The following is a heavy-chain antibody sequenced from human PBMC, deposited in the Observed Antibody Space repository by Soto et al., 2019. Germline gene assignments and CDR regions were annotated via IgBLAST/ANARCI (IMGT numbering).Heavy chain of an antibody. CDR1: GLTFSSYA. CDR2: ISGSGGST. V-gene: IGHV3-23*01. CDR3: AKVVDYDY. J-gene: IGHJ4*02. Sequence: EVQLLESGGGLVQPGGSLRLSCAASGLTFSSYAMSWVRQAPGKGLGWVSAISGSGGSTYYADSVKGRFTVSRDNSKNTLYLQMNSLRAEDTAIYYCAKVVDYDYWGQGTLVTVSS. D-gene: IGHD2-15*01.